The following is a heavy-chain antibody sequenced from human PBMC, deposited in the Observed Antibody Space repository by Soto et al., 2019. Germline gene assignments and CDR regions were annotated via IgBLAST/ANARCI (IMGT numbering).Heavy chain of an antibody. CDR1: GYTFTSYG. Sequence: ASVKVSCKASGYTFTSYGISWVRQAPGQGLEWMGWISAYNGNTKYAQKFQGRVTITRDTSASTAYMELSSLRSEDTAVYYCAWSIVVVTALDYWGQGTLVTVSS. CDR3: AWSIVVVTALDY. D-gene: IGHD2-21*02. CDR2: ISAYNGNT. J-gene: IGHJ4*02. V-gene: IGHV1-18*01.